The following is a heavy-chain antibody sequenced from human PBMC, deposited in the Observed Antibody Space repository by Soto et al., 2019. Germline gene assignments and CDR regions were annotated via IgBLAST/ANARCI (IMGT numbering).Heavy chain of an antibody. CDR3: ARAADTAMALVGY. D-gene: IGHD5-18*01. J-gene: IGHJ4*02. Sequence: GGSLRLSCAASGFTFSSYGMHWVRQAPGKGLEWVAVIWYDGSNKYYADSVKGRFTISRDNSKNTLYLQMNSLRAEDTAVYYCARAADTAMALVGYWGQGTLVTVSS. V-gene: IGHV3-33*01. CDR1: GFTFSSYG. CDR2: IWYDGSNK.